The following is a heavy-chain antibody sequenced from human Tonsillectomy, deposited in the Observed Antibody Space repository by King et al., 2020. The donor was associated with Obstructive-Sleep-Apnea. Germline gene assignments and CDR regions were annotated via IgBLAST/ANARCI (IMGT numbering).Heavy chain of an antibody. CDR2: INHSGST. D-gene: IGHD2-15*01. Sequence: VQLKQWGAGLLKPSETLSLTCAVYGGSFSGYYWSWIRQPPGKGLEWIGEINHSGSTNYNPSLKSRVTISVDTSKNQFSLKLSSVTAADTAVYYCARGGDCSGGSCFNYYYYYGMDVWGQGTTVTVSS. V-gene: IGHV4-34*01. J-gene: IGHJ6*02. CDR3: ARGGDCSGGSCFNYYYYYGMDV. CDR1: GGSFSGYY.